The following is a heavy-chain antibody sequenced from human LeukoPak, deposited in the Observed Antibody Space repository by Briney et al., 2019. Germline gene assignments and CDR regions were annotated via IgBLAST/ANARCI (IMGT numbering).Heavy chain of an antibody. V-gene: IGHV1-18*01. Sequence: ASVKVSCKTSGYTFTSYGISWVRQAPGQGLEWMGWTSSFSDNTKYAEKLQGRVTMTTEISTSTAYMELRSLRFDDTAVYYCARVQVKTRGSYFRDDYWGQGTLVTVSS. CDR2: TSSFSDNT. CDR1: GYTFTSYG. D-gene: IGHD3-16*01. CDR3: ARVQVKTRGSYFRDDY. J-gene: IGHJ4*02.